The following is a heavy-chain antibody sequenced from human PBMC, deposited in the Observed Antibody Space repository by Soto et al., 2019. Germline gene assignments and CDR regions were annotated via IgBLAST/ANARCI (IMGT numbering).Heavy chain of an antibody. V-gene: IGHV3-11*01. J-gene: IGHJ4*02. CDR3: ARDGTEYYGEYYDY. D-gene: IGHD4-17*01. CDR1: GFTFSDYY. Sequence: PXGSLRLTCATSGFTFSDYYMSWIRQAPGKGLGWVSYIGTRGNTKYYADSVGGRFTIARDNAKNSLYLQMNSLRADDTAVYYCARDGTEYYGEYYDYWGQGIPVTVSS. CDR2: IGTRGNTK.